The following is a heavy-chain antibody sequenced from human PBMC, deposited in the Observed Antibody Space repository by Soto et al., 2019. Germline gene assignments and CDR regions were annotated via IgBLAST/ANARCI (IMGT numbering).Heavy chain of an antibody. J-gene: IGHJ2*01. Sequence: GGSLRLSCVASGFIFSDYTMTWVRQAPGKGLQWVATISASGGNIEYADSLKGRFTISRDNSKNSVYLQLSGLTADDTAVHYCAKVAGGLGYFDLWGRGTLVTVSS. D-gene: IGHD3-16*01. CDR2: ISASGGNI. CDR3: AKVAGGLGYFDL. V-gene: IGHV3-23*01. CDR1: GFIFSDYT.